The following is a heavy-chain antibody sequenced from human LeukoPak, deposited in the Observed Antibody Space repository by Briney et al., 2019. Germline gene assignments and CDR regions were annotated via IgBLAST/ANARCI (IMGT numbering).Heavy chain of an antibody. Sequence: SETLSLTCTVSGGSISSGDFYWSWIRQPPGKGLECIGYIYYSGSTYYNPSLRSRVAISVDTSKNHFSLKLSSVTAADTAMYYCARKSIEEEGGAFDIWGQGTMVTVSS. CDR3: ARKSIEEEGGAFDI. D-gene: IGHD3-16*01. CDR1: GGSISSGDFY. CDR2: IYYSGST. J-gene: IGHJ3*02. V-gene: IGHV4-30-4*01.